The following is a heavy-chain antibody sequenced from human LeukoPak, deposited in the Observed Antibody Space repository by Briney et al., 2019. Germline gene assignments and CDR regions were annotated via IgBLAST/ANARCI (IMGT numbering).Heavy chain of an antibody. CDR2: IKSKTDGGTT. Sequence: ETLSLTCTVSGGSISSTTDYWGWIRQPPGKGLEWVGRIKSKTDGGTTDYAAPVSGRFTISRDDSKNTLYLQMNSLKTEDTAVYYCTTAPRGSSWGQGTLVTVSS. V-gene: IGHV3-15*01. D-gene: IGHD3-10*01. CDR1: GGSISSTT. CDR3: TTAPRGSS. J-gene: IGHJ5*02.